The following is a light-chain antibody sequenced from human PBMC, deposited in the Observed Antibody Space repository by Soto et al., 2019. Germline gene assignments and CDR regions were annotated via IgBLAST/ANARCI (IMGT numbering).Light chain of an antibody. CDR3: QHYNSNT. CDR1: QSDSTW. V-gene: IGKV1-5*03. J-gene: IGKJ5*01. CDR2: KAS. Sequence: MSQPPPNLPSLVGERVTITCRDSQSDSTWLDWYQQKPGKGPKLLIYKASSLESRGPSRCSGSGAGTEFTLTIRRLESDACETYYCQHYNSNTFGQGTWLEIK.